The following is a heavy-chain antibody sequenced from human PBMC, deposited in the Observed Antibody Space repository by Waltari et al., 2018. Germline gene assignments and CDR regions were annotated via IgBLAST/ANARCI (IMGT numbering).Heavy chain of an antibody. J-gene: IGHJ4*02. D-gene: IGHD6-19*01. V-gene: IGHV4-39*07. Sequence: QLQLQESGPGLVKPSETLSLTCTVSGGSISSRSYYWGWIRQPPGKGLEWIGSIYYSGSTYYNPSLKSRVTISVDTSKNQFSLKLSSVTAADTAVYYCARVVAGNLDYWGQGTLVTVSS. CDR1: GGSISSRSYY. CDR3: ARVVAGNLDY. CDR2: IYYSGST.